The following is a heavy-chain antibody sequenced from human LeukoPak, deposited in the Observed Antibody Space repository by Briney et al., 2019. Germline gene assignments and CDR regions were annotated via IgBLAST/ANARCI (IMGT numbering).Heavy chain of an antibody. D-gene: IGHD1-1*01. CDR3: ARVQTGTTNWFDP. CDR2: INRDGSGK. V-gene: IGHV3-7*04. J-gene: IGHJ5*02. Sequence: GESLRLSCAASGXTLSTYWMSWVRQAPGKGLEWVANINRDGSGKYYVDSVRGRFTISRDNAKNSLYLQMNSLRAEDTAVYYCARVQTGTTNWFDPWGQGTLVTVSS. CDR1: GXTLSTYW.